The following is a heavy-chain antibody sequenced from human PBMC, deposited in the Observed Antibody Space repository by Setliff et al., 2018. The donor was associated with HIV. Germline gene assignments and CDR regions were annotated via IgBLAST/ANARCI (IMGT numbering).Heavy chain of an antibody. CDR3: ARESSEVPAFLFDI. V-gene: IGHV4-61*08. D-gene: IGHD2-2*01. CDR1: GGSISSGDYY. Sequence: PSETLSLTCTVSGGSISSGDYYWSWIRQHPGKGLEWIGYMYYSGSTYYNPSLQRPVTMSVDTSKNQFSLRLNFVTAADTAVYFCARESSEVPAFLFDIWGQGNMVTVSS. CDR2: MYYSGST. J-gene: IGHJ3*02.